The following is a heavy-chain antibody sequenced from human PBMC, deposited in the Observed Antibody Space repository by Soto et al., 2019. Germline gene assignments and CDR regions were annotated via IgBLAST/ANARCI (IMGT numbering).Heavy chain of an antibody. CDR3: ARPRPPNYYDSSGQDAFDI. Sequence: QLQLQESGPGLVKPSETLSLTCTVSGGSISSSSYYWGWIRQPPGKGLEWIGSIYYSGSTYYNPSLKSRVTISVDTSKNQFSLKLSSVTAADTAVYYCARPRPPNYYDSSGQDAFDIWGQGTMVTVSS. CDR1: GGSISSSSYY. D-gene: IGHD3-22*01. V-gene: IGHV4-39*01. J-gene: IGHJ3*02. CDR2: IYYSGST.